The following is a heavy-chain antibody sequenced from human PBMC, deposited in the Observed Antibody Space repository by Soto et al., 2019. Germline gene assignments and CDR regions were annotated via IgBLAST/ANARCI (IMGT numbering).Heavy chain of an antibody. CDR1: GGSFSSGGYY. D-gene: IGHD6-13*01. CDR2: IFYSGSS. V-gene: IGHV4-31*03. Sequence: QVHLQESGPGLVKPSQTVSLTCNVSGGSFSSGGYYLTWVRQHPGKGLEWIGNIFYSGSSYYNPSLKSRLTLSVDTSKTQFSLKLSSVTAADTAVYYCARGYRNWFDPWGQGTRVTVSS. CDR3: ARGYRNWFDP. J-gene: IGHJ5*02.